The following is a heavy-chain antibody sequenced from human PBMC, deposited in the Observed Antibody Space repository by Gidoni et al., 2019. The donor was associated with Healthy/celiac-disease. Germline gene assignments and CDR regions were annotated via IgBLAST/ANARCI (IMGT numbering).Heavy chain of an antibody. CDR1: GYTFTSYY. D-gene: IGHD1-26*01. J-gene: IGHJ6*02. Sequence: QVQLVQSGAEVKKPGASVKVSCKASGYTFTSYYMHWVRQAPGQGLEWMGIINPSGGSTSYAQKFQGRVTMTRDTSTSTVYMELSSLRSEDTAVYYCAREEVGATIYYGMDVWGQGTTVTVSS. CDR3: AREEVGATIYYGMDV. CDR2: INPSGGST. V-gene: IGHV1-46*01.